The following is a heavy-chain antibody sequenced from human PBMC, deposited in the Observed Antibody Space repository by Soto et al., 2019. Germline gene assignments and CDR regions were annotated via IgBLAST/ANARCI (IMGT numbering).Heavy chain of an antibody. V-gene: IGHV3-30-3*01. Sequence: QVQLVESGGGVVQPGRSLRLSCAASGFTFSSYAMHWVRQAPGKGLEWVAVISYDGSNKYYADSVKGRFTISRDNSKNTLYLQMNSLRAEDTAVYYCARERPPGYGDYVPFDYWGQGTLVTVSS. CDR3: ARERPPGYGDYVPFDY. CDR1: GFTFSSYA. J-gene: IGHJ4*02. D-gene: IGHD4-17*01. CDR2: ISYDGSNK.